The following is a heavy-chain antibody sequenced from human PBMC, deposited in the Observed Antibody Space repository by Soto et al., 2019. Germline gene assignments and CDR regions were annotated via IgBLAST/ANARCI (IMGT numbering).Heavy chain of an antibody. D-gene: IGHD5-12*01. Sequence: GASVKVSCKASGYTFTSYAMHWVRQAPGQRLEWMGWINAGNGNTKYSQKFQGRVTITRDTSASTAYMELSSLRSEDTAVYYCARADIVATIVDYWGQGTLVTVSS. V-gene: IGHV1-3*01. CDR3: ARADIVATIVDY. J-gene: IGHJ4*02. CDR1: GYTFTSYA. CDR2: INAGNGNT.